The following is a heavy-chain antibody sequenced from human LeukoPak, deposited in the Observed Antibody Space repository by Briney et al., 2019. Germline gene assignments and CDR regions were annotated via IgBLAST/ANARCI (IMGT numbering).Heavy chain of an antibody. D-gene: IGHD4-17*01. Sequence: GGSLRLSCAASGFTFSSYGMNWVRQAPGKGLEWLSYISSVTNTIYYADSVKGRFTISRDDAKNSLYLQMNSLRAEDTAVYYCARPDDYGDYFDYWGQGTLVTVSS. CDR1: GFTFSSYG. J-gene: IGHJ4*02. CDR3: ARPDDYGDYFDY. CDR2: ISSVTNTI. V-gene: IGHV3-48*01.